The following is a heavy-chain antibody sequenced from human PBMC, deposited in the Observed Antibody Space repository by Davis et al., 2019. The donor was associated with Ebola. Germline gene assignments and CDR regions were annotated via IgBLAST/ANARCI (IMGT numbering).Heavy chain of an antibody. D-gene: IGHD3-22*01. Sequence: PGGSLRLSCSASGFPFSSYDMAWVRQAPGKGLEWVAGINSRGNDAHYGDSVRGRFTISRVNGESTLFLQMRTLRAEDKALYFCAKTMMVGVYNWFDSWGQGTLVSVSS. V-gene: IGHV3-23*01. CDR3: AKTMMVGVYNWFDS. J-gene: IGHJ5*01. CDR1: GFPFSSYD. CDR2: INSRGNDA.